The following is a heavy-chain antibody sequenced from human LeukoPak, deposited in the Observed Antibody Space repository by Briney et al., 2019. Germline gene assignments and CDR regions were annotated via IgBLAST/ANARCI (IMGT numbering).Heavy chain of an antibody. Sequence: SQTLSLTCTVSGGSISSGGYYWSWIRQHPGKGLEWIGYIYYSGSTYYNPSLKSRVTISVDTSKNQFSLKLSSVTAANTAVYYCARGYYDSRTFDYWGQGTLVTVSS. CDR2: IYYSGST. CDR1: GGSISSGGYY. J-gene: IGHJ4*02. D-gene: IGHD3-22*01. CDR3: ARGYYDSRTFDY. V-gene: IGHV4-31*03.